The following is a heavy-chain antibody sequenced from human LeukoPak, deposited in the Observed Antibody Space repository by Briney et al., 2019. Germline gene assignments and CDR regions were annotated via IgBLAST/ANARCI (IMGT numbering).Heavy chain of an antibody. D-gene: IGHD6-13*01. CDR3: ARAKSGYSSSWSNAFDI. CDR2: INWNGGST. V-gene: IGHV3-20*04. J-gene: IGHJ3*02. CDR1: GYTFDDHG. Sequence: PGGSLRLSCAASGYTFDDHGMSWVRQAPGKGLEWVSGINWNGGSTGYADSVKGRFTTSRDNAQNSLYLQMNSLRAEDTALYYCARAKSGYSSSWSNAFDIWGQGTMVTVSS.